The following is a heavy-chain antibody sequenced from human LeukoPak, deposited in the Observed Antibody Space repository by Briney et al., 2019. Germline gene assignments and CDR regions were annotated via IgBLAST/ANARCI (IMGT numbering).Heavy chain of an antibody. J-gene: IGHJ3*02. CDR1: GFTVSSNY. D-gene: IGHD4-17*01. Sequence: GGSLRLSCAASGFTVSSNYMSWVRQAPGKGLEWVSSISSSSSYIYYADSVKGRFTISRDNAKNSLYLQMNSLRAEDTAVYYCASPGDNDAFDIWGQGTMVTVSS. CDR2: ISSSSSYI. V-gene: IGHV3-21*01. CDR3: ASPGDNDAFDI.